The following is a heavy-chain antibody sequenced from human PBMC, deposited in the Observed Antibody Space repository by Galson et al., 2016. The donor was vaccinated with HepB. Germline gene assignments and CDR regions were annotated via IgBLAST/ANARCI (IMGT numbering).Heavy chain of an antibody. CDR2: ISSSGNAI. Sequence: SLRLSCAASGFTFSTYRMNWVRQAPGKGLEWVSYISSSGNAIYYAGSVEGQFTISRDNGKNSLYLQMNSLRDEDTAVYYCARDQGRNFDYWGQGTLVTVSS. CDR1: GFTFSTYR. V-gene: IGHV3-48*02. J-gene: IGHJ4*02. CDR3: ARDQGRNFDY.